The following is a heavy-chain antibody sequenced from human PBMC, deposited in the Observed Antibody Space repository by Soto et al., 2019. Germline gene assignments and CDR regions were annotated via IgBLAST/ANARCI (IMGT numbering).Heavy chain of an antibody. CDR1: GGSVSSGNYF. CDR3: ARVRGMRPKYCGGDCSVFHY. CDR2: TYYDGRT. V-gene: IGHV4-61*01. J-gene: IGHJ4*02. Sequence: SETLSLTCTVSGGSVSSGNYFWSWIRQPPGKGLEWLGYTYYDGRTNYSPSLKSRVTMSVDTSKNQFSLKLSSVTAADTAVYYCARVRGMRPKYCGGDCSVFHYWGQGTLVTVSS. D-gene: IGHD2-21*02.